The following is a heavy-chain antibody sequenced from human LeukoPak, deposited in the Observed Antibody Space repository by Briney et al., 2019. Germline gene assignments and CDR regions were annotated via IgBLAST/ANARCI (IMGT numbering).Heavy chain of an antibody. D-gene: IGHD1-1*01. CDR1: GVSISSSNSY. Sequence: SETLSLTCTVSGVSISSSNSYWGWIRQPPGKGLEWIGSIYYSGNTYYNASLKSQVSISIDTSKNQFSLKLSSVTAADTAVYYCARDRGTWNDDGFDYWGQGTLVTVSS. CDR2: IYYSGNT. V-gene: IGHV4-39*02. CDR3: ARDRGTWNDDGFDY. J-gene: IGHJ4*02.